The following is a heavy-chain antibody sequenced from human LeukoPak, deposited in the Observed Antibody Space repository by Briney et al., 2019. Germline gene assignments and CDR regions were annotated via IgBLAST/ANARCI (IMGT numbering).Heavy chain of an antibody. V-gene: IGHV3-74*01. CDR1: GFTFSKYW. CDR2: INTDGTVT. J-gene: IGHJ4*02. D-gene: IGHD6-19*01. Sequence: GGSLRLSCAASGFTFSKYWMLWVRQAPGTGLESVSRINTDGTVTTYADSVKGRFTVSRDNADNTMFLQMNSVRDEDTAVYYCATKQWLAPPPDSWGQGTPVTVSS. CDR3: ATKQWLAPPPDS.